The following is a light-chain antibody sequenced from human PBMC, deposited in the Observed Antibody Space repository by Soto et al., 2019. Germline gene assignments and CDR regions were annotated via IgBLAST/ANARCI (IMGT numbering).Light chain of an antibody. V-gene: IGKV3-15*01. J-gene: IGKJ1*01. CDR1: QSVSSN. CDR2: GAS. CDR3: QQYNTWPTT. Sequence: EIVMTQSPATLSVSPGERATLSCRASQSVSSNLAWYQQNPGQAPRLLIYGASTRATGIPARFSGSGSGTEFTLTISSLQSEDFAVYYCQQYNTWPTTFGQGTKVEI.